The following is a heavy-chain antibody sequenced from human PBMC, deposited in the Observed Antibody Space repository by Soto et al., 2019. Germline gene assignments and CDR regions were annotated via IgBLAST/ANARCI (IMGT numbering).Heavy chain of an antibody. D-gene: IGHD5-18*01. CDR3: AKETGYSYGFQPNALDV. CDR2: ISSRGDRT. CDR1: GFTFSRYA. J-gene: IGHJ6*02. Sequence: QPGWSLRLSCAGSGFTFSRYAMNWVRQAPGKGLEWVSIISSRGDRTSYAESVKGRFTISRDDSKNTLFLHMNSLGAEDTAVYYCAKETGYSYGFQPNALDVWGQGTTVTVSS. V-gene: IGHV3-23*01.